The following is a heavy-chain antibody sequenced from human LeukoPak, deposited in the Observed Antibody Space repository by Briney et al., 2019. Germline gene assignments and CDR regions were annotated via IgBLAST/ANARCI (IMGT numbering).Heavy chain of an antibody. V-gene: IGHV4-39*01. D-gene: IGHD3-22*01. CDR2: IYYSGST. Sequence: SETLSLTCTVSGGSISSSSYYWGWIRQPPGKGLEWIGSIYYSGSTYYNPSLKSRVTISVDTSKNQFSLKLSSVTAADTAVYYCARQGRGKYYDTGVYWGQGTLVTVSS. J-gene: IGHJ4*02. CDR3: ARQGRGKYYDTGVY. CDR1: GGSISSSSYY.